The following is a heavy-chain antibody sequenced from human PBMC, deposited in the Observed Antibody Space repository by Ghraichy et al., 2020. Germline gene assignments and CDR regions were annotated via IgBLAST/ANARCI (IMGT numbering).Heavy chain of an antibody. V-gene: IGHV3-53*01. D-gene: IGHD4-17*01. CDR3: ARDGPLGDYSVDYWYGMDV. CDR2: IYSGGST. Sequence: KGLERVSVIYSGGSTYYADSVKGRFTISRDNSKNTLYLQMNSLRAEDTAVYYCARDGPLGDYSVDYWYGMDVCGVGT. J-gene: IGHJ6*02.